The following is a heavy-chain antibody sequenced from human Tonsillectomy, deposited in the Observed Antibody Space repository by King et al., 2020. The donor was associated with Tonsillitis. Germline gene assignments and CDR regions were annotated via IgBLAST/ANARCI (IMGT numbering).Heavy chain of an antibody. CDR1: GFTFSNYA. V-gene: IGHV3-64*02. CDR2: IISNGGST. D-gene: IGHD6-6*01. J-gene: IGHJ6*02. Sequence: VQLVESGEGLVQPGGSLRLSCAASGFTFSNYAMHWVPQAPGKGLEYVSAIISNGGSTYYADSVKGRFTISRDNSRNTLFLQMGSLRAEDMAVYYCARSLSTIAARSTYGMDVWGRGTTVTVSS. CDR3: ARSLSTIAARSTYGMDV.